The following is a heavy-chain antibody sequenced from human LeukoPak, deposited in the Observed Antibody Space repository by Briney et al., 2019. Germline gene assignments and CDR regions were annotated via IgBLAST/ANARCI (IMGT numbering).Heavy chain of an antibody. CDR3: ARENFGWFDP. CDR2: TYHSGIT. D-gene: IGHD3-16*01. Sequence: SETLSLTCTVSGGPISSYYWSWIRQPPGKRLEWIGYTYHSGITNYNPSLKSRVTISIDTSKDQLSLRLSSVTAADTAVYYCARENFGWFDPWGQGTLVTVSS. J-gene: IGHJ5*02. V-gene: IGHV4-59*01. CDR1: GGPISSYY.